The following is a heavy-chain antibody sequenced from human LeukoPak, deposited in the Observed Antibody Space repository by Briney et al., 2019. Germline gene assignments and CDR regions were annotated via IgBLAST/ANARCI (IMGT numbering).Heavy chain of an antibody. Sequence: SETLSLTCTVSGGSISRYYWSWIRQPPGKGLEWIGYIYYSGTTNYNPSLRSRVTISVETSKNQFSLNLSSVTAADTAVYYCARDSAWFIYWGQGIPVTVSS. CDR2: IYYSGTT. J-gene: IGHJ4*02. CDR1: GGSISRYY. CDR3: ARDSAWFIY. V-gene: IGHV4-59*01. D-gene: IGHD6-19*01.